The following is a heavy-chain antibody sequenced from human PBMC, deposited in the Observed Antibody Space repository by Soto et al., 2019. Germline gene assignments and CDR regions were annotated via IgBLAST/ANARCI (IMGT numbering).Heavy chain of an antibody. J-gene: IGHJ4*02. V-gene: IGHV1-24*01. CDR1: GYTLTELS. CDR3: ATSAAGSYRFDY. CDR2: FDPEDGET. D-gene: IGHD3-10*01. Sequence: ASVKVSCKVSGYTLTELSMHWVRQAPGKGLEWMGGFDPEDGETIYAQKFQGRVTMTEDTSTDTAYMELSSLRSEDTAVYYCATSAAGSYRFDYWGQGTLVTVSS.